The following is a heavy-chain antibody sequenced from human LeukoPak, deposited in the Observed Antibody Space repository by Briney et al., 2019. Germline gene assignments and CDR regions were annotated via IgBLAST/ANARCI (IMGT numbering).Heavy chain of an antibody. CDR1: GFTFSDYY. CDR3: AKSGCTNGVCYRALFDY. D-gene: IGHD2-8*01. Sequence: KPGGSLRLSCAASGFTFSDYYMSWIRQAPGKGLEWVSYISSSGSTIYYADSVKGRLTISRDNAKNSLYLQMNSLRAEDTAVYYCAKSGCTNGVCYRALFDYWGQGTLVTVSS. V-gene: IGHV3-11*04. CDR2: ISSSGSTI. J-gene: IGHJ4*02.